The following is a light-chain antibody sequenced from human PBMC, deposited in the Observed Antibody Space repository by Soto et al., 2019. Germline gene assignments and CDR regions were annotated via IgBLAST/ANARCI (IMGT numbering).Light chain of an antibody. V-gene: IGKV1-16*01. CDR3: QQYNSYPLT. J-gene: IGKJ4*01. Sequence: DLQLPQSPSSLSTSIGDRVTITCRASQRINIYLNWYRQKPGKAPELLIYSASNLQSGVPSRFSGSGSGTEFTLTISSLQPDDFATYYCQQYNSYPLTFGGGTKVDVK. CDR2: SAS. CDR1: QRINIY.